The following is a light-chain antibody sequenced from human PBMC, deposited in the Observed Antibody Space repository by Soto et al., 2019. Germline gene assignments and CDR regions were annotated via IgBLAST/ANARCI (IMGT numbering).Light chain of an antibody. CDR3: QHYYDVPQN. V-gene: IGKV4-1*01. J-gene: IGKJ1*01. CDR2: WAS. CDR1: QSILYRPNNKNY. Sequence: DIVMTQSPDSMAVSLGERATINCKSSQSILYRPNNKNYLAWYQQKPGQPPKLLIYWASTRESVVPARFSCSGSVTDFTLTISSLQDEDVAVYYWQHYYDVPQNFCQGNKVDIK.